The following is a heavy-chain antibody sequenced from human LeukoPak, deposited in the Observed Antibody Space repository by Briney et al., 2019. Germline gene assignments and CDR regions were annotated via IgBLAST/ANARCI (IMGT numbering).Heavy chain of an antibody. V-gene: IGHV4-59*01. Sequence: SETLSLTCSVSGGSIGTYYWTWIRQPPGKGLEWIGYIYYTGSTNYNPSLKSRVTISVDTSKNQFSLKLTSVTAADTAVYYCARDRELGYWGQGTLVTVSS. CDR2: IYYTGST. D-gene: IGHD3-10*01. J-gene: IGHJ4*02. CDR1: GGSIGTYY. CDR3: ARDRELGY.